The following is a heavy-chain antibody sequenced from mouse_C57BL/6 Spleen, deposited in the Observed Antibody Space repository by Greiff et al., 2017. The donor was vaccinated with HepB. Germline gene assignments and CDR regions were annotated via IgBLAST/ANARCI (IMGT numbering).Heavy chain of an antibody. CDR3: ARYAMDY. CDR2: ISYDGSN. J-gene: IGHJ4*01. V-gene: IGHV3-6*01. CDR1: GYSITSGYY. Sequence: EVKLQESGPGLVKPSQSLSLTCSVTGYSITSGYYWNWIRQFPGNKLEWMGYISYDGSNNYNPSLNNRISITRDTSKNQFFLKLNSVTTEDTATYYCARYAMDYWGQGTSVTVSS.